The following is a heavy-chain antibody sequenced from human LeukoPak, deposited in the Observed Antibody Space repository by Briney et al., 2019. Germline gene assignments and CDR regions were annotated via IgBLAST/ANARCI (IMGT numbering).Heavy chain of an antibody. CDR2: IKQDGSEK. Sequence: PGGSLRLSCAASGFTFSHWMSWVRQAPGKGLEWVANIKQDGSEKYYVDSVKGRCTISRDNAKNSLYLHMNSLRAEDTPVYYCSGGHYFDYWGQGTLVTVSS. J-gene: IGHJ4*02. CDR1: GFTFSHW. CDR3: SGGHYFDY. D-gene: IGHD4-23*01. V-gene: IGHV3-7*01.